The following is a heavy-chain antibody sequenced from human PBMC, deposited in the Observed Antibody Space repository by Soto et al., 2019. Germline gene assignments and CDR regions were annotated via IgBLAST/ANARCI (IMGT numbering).Heavy chain of an antibody. J-gene: IGHJ4*02. V-gene: IGHV6-1*01. CDR1: GDSVSTNNAG. CDR3: ARGLKARFDS. CDR2: TYYRSKWIN. Sequence: SQTLSLTCAISGDSVSTNNAGWHWIRQSPSRGLEWLGRTYYRSKWINDYAISMKGRITINPDTAKNQFSLQLNSVTPEDTAVYYCARGLKARFDSWGQGTLVTVSS. D-gene: IGHD6-6*01.